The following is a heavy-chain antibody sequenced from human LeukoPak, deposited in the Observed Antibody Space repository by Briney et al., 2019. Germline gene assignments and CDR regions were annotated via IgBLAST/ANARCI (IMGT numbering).Heavy chain of an antibody. CDR1: GGSISSSSYY. CDR2: IYYSGST. D-gene: IGHD6-19*01. V-gene: IGHV4-39*02. CDR3: ARDFGGWPPYYYYYMDV. Sequence: SETLSLTCTVSGGSISSSSYYWSWIRQPPGKGLEWIGTIYYSGSTYYNPSLKSRVTISVDTSKNQFSLKLSSVTAADTAVYYCARDFGGWPPYYYYYMDVWGKGTTVTVSS. J-gene: IGHJ6*03.